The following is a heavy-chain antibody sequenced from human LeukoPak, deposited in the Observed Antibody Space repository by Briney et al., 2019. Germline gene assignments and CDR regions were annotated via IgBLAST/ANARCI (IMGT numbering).Heavy chain of an antibody. CDR1: GGSISSSNW. CDR3: ARDGTYYYDSSGYYYDERTAFDI. V-gene: IGHV4-4*02. D-gene: IGHD3-22*01. CDR2: IYHSGST. Sequence: SGTLSLTCAVSGGSISSSNWWSWVRQPPGKGLEWIGEIYHSGSTNYNPSLKSRVTISVDKSKNQFSLKLSSVTAADTAVYYCARDGTYYYDSSGYYYDERTAFDIWGQGTMVTVSS. J-gene: IGHJ3*02.